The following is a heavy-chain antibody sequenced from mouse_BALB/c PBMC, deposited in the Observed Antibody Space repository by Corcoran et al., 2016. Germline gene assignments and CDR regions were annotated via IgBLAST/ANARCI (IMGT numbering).Heavy chain of an antibody. V-gene: IGHV3-6*02. CDR3: ARNGDY. CDR2: ISDDGSN. J-gene: IGHJ4*01. Sequence: DVQLQESGPGLVKPSQSLSLTCSVTGYSITSGYYWNWIRQFPGNKLEWMGYISDDGSNNYNPSLKNRISITRDTSKKQFFLKLNSVTTEDTATYYWARNGDYWGQGTSVTVSS. CDR1: GYSITSGYY.